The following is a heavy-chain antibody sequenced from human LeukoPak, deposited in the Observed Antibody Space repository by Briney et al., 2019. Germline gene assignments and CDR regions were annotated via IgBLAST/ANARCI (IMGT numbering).Heavy chain of an antibody. Sequence: PSETLSLTCTVSGGSISSYYWSWIRQPPGKGLEWIGEINHSGSTNYNPSLKSRVTISVDTSKNQFSLKLSSVTAADTAVYYCARGRGYYDSSGYYNNWFDPWGQGTLVTVSS. D-gene: IGHD3-22*01. CDR2: INHSGST. CDR3: ARGRGYYDSSGYYNNWFDP. J-gene: IGHJ5*02. CDR1: GGSISSYY. V-gene: IGHV4-34*01.